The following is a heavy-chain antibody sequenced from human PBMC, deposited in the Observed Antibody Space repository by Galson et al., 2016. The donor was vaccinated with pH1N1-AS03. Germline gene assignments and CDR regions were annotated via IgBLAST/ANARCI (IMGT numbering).Heavy chain of an antibody. CDR2: ISFDATNK. J-gene: IGHJ4*02. CDR1: GFRLSGYA. CDR3: SRGAGGYSNG. V-gene: IGHV3-30*04. Sequence: SLRLSCAASGFRLSGYAMHWVRQSPGKGLEWLAVISFDATNKYYADSVKGRFTISRDNASYTLYLQMNSLRAEDTAVYYCSRGAGGYSNGWGQGTLVTVSS. D-gene: IGHD5-18*01.